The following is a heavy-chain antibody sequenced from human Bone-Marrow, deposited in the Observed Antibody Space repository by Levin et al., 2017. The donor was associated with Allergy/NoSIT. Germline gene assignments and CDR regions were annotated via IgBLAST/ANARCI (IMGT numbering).Heavy chain of an antibody. Sequence: EASVKVSCKSSGGTFNSYTVNWVRQAPGQGLEWMGRINPMIGVTAYAQKFQGRLTLTADKSTDTAYMELDSLRARDTAIYYCAREEICSSTSCFYFDSWGQGTLLTVSS. V-gene: IGHV1-69*02. D-gene: IGHD2-2*01. CDR1: GGTFNSYT. CDR3: AREEICSSTSCFYFDS. J-gene: IGHJ4*02. CDR2: INPMIGVT.